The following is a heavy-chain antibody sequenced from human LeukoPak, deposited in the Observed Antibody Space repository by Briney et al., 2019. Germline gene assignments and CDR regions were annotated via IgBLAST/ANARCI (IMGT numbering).Heavy chain of an antibody. CDR3: ARDYKPRWPTQDY. Sequence: GASVKVSCKASGYTFTSYGISWVRQAPGQGLEWMGWINPNSGGTNYAQKFQGRVTMTRDTSISTAYMELSRLRSDDTAVYYCARDYKPRWPTQDYWGQGTLVTVSS. J-gene: IGHJ4*02. D-gene: IGHD4-23*01. V-gene: IGHV1-2*02. CDR1: GYTFTSYG. CDR2: INPNSGGT.